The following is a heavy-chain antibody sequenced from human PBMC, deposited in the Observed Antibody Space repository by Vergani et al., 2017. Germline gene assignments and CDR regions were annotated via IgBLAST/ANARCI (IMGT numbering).Heavy chain of an antibody. CDR1: GGSFTSYH. CDR3: ARVNTETHGRLYYYYYMDV. Sequence: QVQLQQWGGGLLKPSETLSLTCVVNGGSFTSYHWTWIRQSPGEGLEWVGDIDHTGRPDYNPSLKSRLTMSVDKSRNQFSLTLNSVTATDTAIYFCARVNTETHGRLYYYYYMDVWGQGTAVTVS. CDR2: IDHTGRP. V-gene: IGHV4-34*01. D-gene: IGHD4-11*01. J-gene: IGHJ6*03.